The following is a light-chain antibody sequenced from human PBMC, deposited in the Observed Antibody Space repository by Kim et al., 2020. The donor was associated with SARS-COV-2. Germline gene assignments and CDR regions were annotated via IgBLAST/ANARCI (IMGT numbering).Light chain of an antibody. Sequence: WSPGERVPLSCRASQSVSSSYLAWYQQKPGQAPRLLIYGASSRATGIPYRFSGSGSGTDFTLTISRLEPEDFAVYYCQQYGSSPYTFGQGTKLEI. CDR2: GAS. CDR3: QQYGSSPYT. V-gene: IGKV3-20*01. CDR1: QSVSSSY. J-gene: IGKJ2*01.